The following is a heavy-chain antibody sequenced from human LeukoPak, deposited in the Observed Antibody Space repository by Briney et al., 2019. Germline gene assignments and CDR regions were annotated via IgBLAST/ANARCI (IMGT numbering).Heavy chain of an antibody. CDR2: IYTSGST. J-gene: IGHJ6*03. V-gene: IGHV4-61*02. Sequence: SQTLSLTCTVSGGSISSGSYYWSWIRQPAGKGLEWIGRIYTSGSTNYNPSLKSRVTISVDTSKNQFSLKLSSVTAADTAVYYCARTTEGGYTYNYFYYYYMDVWGKGTTVTISS. CDR1: GGSISSGSYY. CDR3: ARTTEGGYTYNYFYYYYMDV. D-gene: IGHD5-18*01.